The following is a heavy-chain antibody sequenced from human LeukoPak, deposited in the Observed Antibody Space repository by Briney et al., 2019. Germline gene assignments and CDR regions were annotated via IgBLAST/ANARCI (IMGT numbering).Heavy chain of an antibody. D-gene: IGHD3-10*01. J-gene: IGHJ4*02. CDR1: RFTFSDYY. V-gene: IGHV3-11*05. Sequence: GGSLRLSCAASRFTFSDYYMSWIRQAPGKGLEWVSYISSSSSYTNYADSVKGRFTISRDNAKNSLYLQMNSLRVEDTAVYYCAKGRLWLPYFDYWGQGTLVTVSS. CDR2: ISSSSSYT. CDR3: AKGRLWLPYFDY.